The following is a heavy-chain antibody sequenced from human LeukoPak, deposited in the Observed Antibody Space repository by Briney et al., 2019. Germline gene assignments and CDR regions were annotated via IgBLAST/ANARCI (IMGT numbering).Heavy chain of an antibody. D-gene: IGHD1-20*01. CDR2: IKEDGSET. V-gene: IGHV3-7*01. J-gene: IGHJ4*02. CDR3: ARDLGKRITKPPVDY. Sequence: PGGSLRLSCAASGFTFKKYWMNWVRQVPGKGLECLANIKEDGSETYYADSVKGRFTISRDNPKNLLFLQINSLRAEDTAVYYCARDLGKRITKPPVDYWGQGTLVTVSS. CDR1: GFTFKKYW.